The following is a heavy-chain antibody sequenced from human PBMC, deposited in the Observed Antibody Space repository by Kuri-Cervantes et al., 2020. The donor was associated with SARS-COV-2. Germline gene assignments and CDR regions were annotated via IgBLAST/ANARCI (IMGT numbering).Heavy chain of an antibody. CDR2: IHYSGGT. Sequence: ESLKISCTVSGGSISSYYWSWIRQPPGKGLEWIGYIHYSGGTNYNPFLKSRVTISVDTPKNQFSLKLSSVTAADTAVYYCSGGAVAGGFDYWGQGTLVTVSS. V-gene: IGHV4-59*01. CDR1: GGSISSYY. J-gene: IGHJ4*02. CDR3: SGGAVAGGFDY. D-gene: IGHD6-19*01.